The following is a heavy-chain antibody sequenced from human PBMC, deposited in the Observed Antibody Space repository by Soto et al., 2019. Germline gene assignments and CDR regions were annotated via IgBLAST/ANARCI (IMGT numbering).Heavy chain of an antibody. CDR3: AHVLVVVANYGMDV. D-gene: IGHD2-15*01. CDR2: IYWDDDK. J-gene: IGHJ6*02. V-gene: IGHV2-5*02. CDR1: GFSLSTSGVG. Sequence: QITLKESGPTLVKPTQTLTLTCTFSGFSLSTSGVGVGWIRQPPGKALEWLALIYWDDDKRYSPSLTSRLTLTKHTSKNQVVLTMTNMDPVDTATYYCAHVLVVVANYGMDVWDQGTTVTVSS.